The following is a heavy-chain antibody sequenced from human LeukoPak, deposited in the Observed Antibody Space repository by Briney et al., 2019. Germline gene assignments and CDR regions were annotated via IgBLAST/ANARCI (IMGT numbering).Heavy chain of an antibody. V-gene: IGHV4-39*01. CDR2: IYYSGST. Sequence: SETLSLTCTVSGGSISGYYWGWIRQPPGKGLEWIGSIYYSGSTYYNPSLKSRATILVDTSKNQFSLKLSSVTAADTAVYYCARQEEYSSGWYKYWGQGTLVTVSS. D-gene: IGHD6-19*01. CDR1: GGSISGYY. J-gene: IGHJ4*02. CDR3: ARQEEYSSGWYKY.